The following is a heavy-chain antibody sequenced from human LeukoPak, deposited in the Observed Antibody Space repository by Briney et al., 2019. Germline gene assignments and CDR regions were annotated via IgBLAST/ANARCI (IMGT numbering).Heavy chain of an antibody. J-gene: IGHJ4*02. D-gene: IGHD2-8*01. CDR3: AREYLYCTNGVCWPLSTPDYYFDY. Sequence: ASVKVPCKASGYTFTTYAIHWVRQAPGQGLEWMGWINPNSGGTNYAQKFQGWVTMTRDTSISTAYMELSRLRSDDTAVYYCAREYLYCTNGVCWPLSTPDYYFDYWGQGTLVTVSS. CDR2: INPNSGGT. V-gene: IGHV1-2*04. CDR1: GYTFTTYA.